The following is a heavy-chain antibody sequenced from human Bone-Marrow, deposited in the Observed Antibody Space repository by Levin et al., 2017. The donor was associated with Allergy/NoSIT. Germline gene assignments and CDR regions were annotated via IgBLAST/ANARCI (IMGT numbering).Heavy chain of an antibody. J-gene: IGHJ3*02. V-gene: IGHV5-51*01. CDR2: IYAGDSDT. Sequence: GESLKISCKDSGYSFTSYWFAWVRQMPGKGLEWMGIIYAGDSDTKYSPSFQGQVTISADRSVNIAYLQWSSLKASDTAMYYCARQQEQVDGFVIWGQGTMVTVSS. D-gene: IGHD1/OR15-1a*01. CDR3: ARQQEQVDGFVI. CDR1: GYSFTSYW.